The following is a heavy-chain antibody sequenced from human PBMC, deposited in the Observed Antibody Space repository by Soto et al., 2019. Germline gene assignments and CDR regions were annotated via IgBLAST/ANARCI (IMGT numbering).Heavy chain of an antibody. CDR2: VNPIVSMS. CDR3: AACYASGYRAFDY. V-gene: IGHV1-69*02. D-gene: IGHD3-16*01. Sequence: QVQLVQSGAEVRKPGSSVKVSCKASGDTFSFYTINWVRQAPVLGLEWMGRVNPIVSMSNYAQKFQGRVTIPADKSRNTAYMQLSSLRSEETAIYYGAACYASGYRAFDYWGQGALVTVSS. CDR1: GDTFSFYT. J-gene: IGHJ4*02.